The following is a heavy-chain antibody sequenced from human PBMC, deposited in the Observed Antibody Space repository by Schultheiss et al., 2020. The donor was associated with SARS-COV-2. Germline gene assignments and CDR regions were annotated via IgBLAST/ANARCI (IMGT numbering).Heavy chain of an antibody. CDR2: ISSSGSTI. Sequence: GGSLRLSCAASGFTFSSYAMHWVRQAPGKGLEWVSYISSSGSTIYYADSVKGRFTVSRDNAKNSLYLHMNSLTAEDTAVYYCARDHAGSVVYWGQGTLVTVSS. V-gene: IGHV3-48*03. J-gene: IGHJ4*02. D-gene: IGHD6-25*01. CDR1: GFTFSSYA. CDR3: ARDHAGSVVY.